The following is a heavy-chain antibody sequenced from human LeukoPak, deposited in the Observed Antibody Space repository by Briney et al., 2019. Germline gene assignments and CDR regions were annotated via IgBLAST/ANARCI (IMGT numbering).Heavy chain of an antibody. CDR1: GGSVNSYY. CDR2: IYASGSN. Sequence: PSETLSLTCTVSGGSVNSYYWSWIRQPAGKGLEWIGHIYASGSNDYNPSLKSRVTMSLDMAKNQFSLRLTSVTAADTAVYYCARGGYYDSSGYYGGYFDYWGQGTLVTVSS. J-gene: IGHJ4*02. CDR3: ARGGYYDSSGYYGGYFDY. D-gene: IGHD3-22*01. V-gene: IGHV4-4*07.